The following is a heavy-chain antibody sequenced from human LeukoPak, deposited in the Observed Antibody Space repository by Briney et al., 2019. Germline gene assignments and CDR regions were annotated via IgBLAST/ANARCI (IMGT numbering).Heavy chain of an antibody. CDR1: GYTFTSYG. Sequence: GASVKVSCKASGYTFTSYGIRWVRQAPGQGLEWMGWISAYNGNTNYAQKLQGRVTMTTDTSTSTAYMELRSLRSDDTAVYYCARLLRDKVVPAATLYYYYYYMDVWGKGTTVTVSS. V-gene: IGHV1-18*01. J-gene: IGHJ6*03. CDR3: ARLLRDKVVPAATLYYYYYYMDV. D-gene: IGHD2-2*01. CDR2: ISAYNGNT.